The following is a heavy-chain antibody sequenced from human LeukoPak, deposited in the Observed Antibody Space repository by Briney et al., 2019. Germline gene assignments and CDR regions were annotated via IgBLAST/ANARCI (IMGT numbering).Heavy chain of an antibody. CDR2: IYYSGST. D-gene: IGHD3-16*01. J-gene: IGHJ6*02. Sequence: SETLSLTCTVSGGSISSYYWSWIRQPPGKGLEWIGYIYYSGSTNYNPSLKSRVTISVDTSKNQFSLKLSSVTAADTAVYYCARATSFFGYGMDVWGQGTTVTVSS. CDR1: GGSISSYY. V-gene: IGHV4-59*08. CDR3: ARATSFFGYGMDV.